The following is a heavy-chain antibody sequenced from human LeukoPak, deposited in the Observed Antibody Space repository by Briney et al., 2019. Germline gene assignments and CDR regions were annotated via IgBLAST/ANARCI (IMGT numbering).Heavy chain of an antibody. CDR1: GFTFSAYW. V-gene: IGHV3-74*01. CDR2: INEDATTI. CDR3: VRDLILVWTPGDDFDF. Sequence: GRSLRLSCAASGFTFSAYWMHWVRQAPGKGLEWVSRINEDATTITYADSVKGRFIISRDNSKKSLYLQMNNLRAEDTAVYYCVRDLILVWTPGDDFDFWGQGTLVIVSS. D-gene: IGHD3-16*01. J-gene: IGHJ4*02.